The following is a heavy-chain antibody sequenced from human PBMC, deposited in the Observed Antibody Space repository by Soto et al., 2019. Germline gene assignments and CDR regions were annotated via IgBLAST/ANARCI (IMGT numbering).Heavy chain of an antibody. CDR2: IWYDGSNK. Sequence: GGSLRLSCAASGFSFSSYGMHWVRQAPGRGLDWVAVIWYDGSNKYYAESVKGRFTISRDNSKNTLYVQMNSLTVEDTAVYYCARAQYTGSYFDACDVWGQGTMVT. D-gene: IGHD1-26*01. CDR1: GFSFSSYG. CDR3: ARAQYTGSYFDACDV. J-gene: IGHJ3*01. V-gene: IGHV3-33*03.